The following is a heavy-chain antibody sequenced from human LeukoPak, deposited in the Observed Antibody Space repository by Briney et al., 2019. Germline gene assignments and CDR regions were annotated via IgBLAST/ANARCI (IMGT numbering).Heavy chain of an antibody. D-gene: IGHD5-18*01. Sequence: PSETLSLTCTVSGVSISSSGHYWSWLRQPPGKGLEWIGYVYQSGITYYNPSLKSRVTISLDRSKNQFSLELSSVTAADTAVYFCAAVDTVDDDSYYIDFWGQGTLVTVSS. CDR3: AAVDTVDDDSYYIDF. CDR2: VYQSGIT. V-gene: IGHV4-30-2*01. J-gene: IGHJ4*02. CDR1: GVSISSSGHY.